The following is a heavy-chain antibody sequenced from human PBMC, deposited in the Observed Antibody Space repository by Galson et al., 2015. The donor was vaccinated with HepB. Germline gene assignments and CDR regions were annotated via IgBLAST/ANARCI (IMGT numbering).Heavy chain of an antibody. V-gene: IGHV3-23*01. CDR1: GFTFSTYA. CDR2: ISGSGITT. CDR3: AKDPAVSYHYFWTENYFLGEFDY. J-gene: IGHJ4*02. Sequence: SLRLSCAASGFTFSTYAMSWVRQAPGKGLEWVSTISGSGITTYYADSVKGRFTISRDNSKNTLYLQMNSLRVEDTAVYHCAKDPAVSYHYFWTENYFLGEFDYWGRGTLVTVSS. D-gene: IGHD3/OR15-3a*01.